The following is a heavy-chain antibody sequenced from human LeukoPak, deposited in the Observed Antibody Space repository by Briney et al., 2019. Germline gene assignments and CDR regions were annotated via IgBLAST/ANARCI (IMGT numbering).Heavy chain of an antibody. Sequence: GGSLRLSCAASGFTFCNYWMHWVRQAPGKGLVWVSRINNDGSGTNYADSVKGRFTISRDNAKNTVYLQMSSLRVEDTAVYYCAKISGGWGQGTLVTVSS. CDR3: AKISGG. J-gene: IGHJ4*02. V-gene: IGHV3-74*01. CDR2: INNDGSGT. D-gene: IGHD3-10*01. CDR1: GFTFCNYW.